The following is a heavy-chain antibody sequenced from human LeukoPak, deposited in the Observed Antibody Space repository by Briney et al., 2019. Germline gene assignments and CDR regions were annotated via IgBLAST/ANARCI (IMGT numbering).Heavy chain of an antibody. J-gene: IGHJ4*02. D-gene: IGHD4-23*01. V-gene: IGHV3-23*01. CDR3: ARRAGGYSHPYDY. Sequence: PGGSLRLSCVASGFTLSSYAVSWVRQAPGKGLQWVSSLGISGDYAWYAGSVKGRFTISRDSSKNTLYLQMNRLGAEDTAVYFCARRAGGYSHPYDYWGQGILVTVSS. CDR1: GFTLSSYA. CDR2: LGISGDYA.